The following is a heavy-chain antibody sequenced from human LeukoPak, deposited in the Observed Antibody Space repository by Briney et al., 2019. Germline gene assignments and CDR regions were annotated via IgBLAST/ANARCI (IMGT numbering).Heavy chain of an antibody. J-gene: IGHJ4*02. CDR1: GFTFTRYT. V-gene: IGHV3-30*04. D-gene: IGHD2-21*01. CDR3: VRDNYGGILDF. CDR2: VLYDGSNK. Sequence: GRSLRLSCAASGFTFTRYTMHWVRQAPGKGLEWVAVVLYDGSNKYYADSVKGRFTLSRDNSKNTLSLQMNTPRADDTAVYYCVRDNYGGILDFWGQGTLVTVSS.